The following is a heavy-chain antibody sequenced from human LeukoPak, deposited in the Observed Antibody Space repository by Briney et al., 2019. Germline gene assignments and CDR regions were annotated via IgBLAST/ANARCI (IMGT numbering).Heavy chain of an antibody. J-gene: IGHJ1*01. D-gene: IGHD2-2*01. CDR2: ISSSSSYI. Sequence: GGSLRLSCAASGFTFSSYAMSWVRQAPGKGLEWVSAISSSSSYIYYADSVKGRFTISRDNSKNTLYLQMNSLRAEDTAVYYCARGGGYQLLEYFQHWGQGTLVTVSS. CDR1: GFTFSSYA. V-gene: IGHV3-21*01. CDR3: ARGGGYQLLEYFQH.